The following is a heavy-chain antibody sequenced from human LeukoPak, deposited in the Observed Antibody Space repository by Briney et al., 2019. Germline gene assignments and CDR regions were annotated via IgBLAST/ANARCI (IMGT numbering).Heavy chain of an antibody. CDR3: AKLGYCSSTSCPDYYYYYGMDV. Sequence: SETLSLTCTVSGGSVSSGSYDWSWIRQPPGKGLEWIGYIYYSGSTNYNPSRKSRFTISVDTSKNQFSLKLSSVTAADTAVYYCAKLGYCSSTSCPDYYYYYGMDVWGKGTTVTVSS. V-gene: IGHV4-61*01. J-gene: IGHJ6*04. D-gene: IGHD2-2*01. CDR2: IYYSGST. CDR1: GGSVSSGSYD.